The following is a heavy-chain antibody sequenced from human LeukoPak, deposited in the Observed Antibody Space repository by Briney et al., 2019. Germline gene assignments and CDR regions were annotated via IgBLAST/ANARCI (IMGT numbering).Heavy chain of an antibody. CDR3: ASHDFWSGYD. D-gene: IGHD3-3*01. CDR1: GLTFSSYA. J-gene: IGHJ4*02. CDR2: ISGSGDST. Sequence: PGGSLRLSCAASGLTFSSYAMSWVRQVPGKGLEWVSTISGSGDSTYYADSVKGRFTISRDNSKNTLYLQMNSLRAEDTALYYCASHDFWSGYDWGQGTLVTVSS. V-gene: IGHV3-23*01.